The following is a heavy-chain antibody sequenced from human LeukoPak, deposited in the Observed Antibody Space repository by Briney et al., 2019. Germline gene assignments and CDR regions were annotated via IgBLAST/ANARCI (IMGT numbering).Heavy chain of an antibody. CDR1: GFTFDDYA. CDR3: AKVKQWLVDDAFDI. V-gene: IGHV3-9*01. J-gene: IGHJ3*02. D-gene: IGHD6-19*01. CDR2: ISWNSGSI. Sequence: PGGSLRLSCAASGFTFDDYAMHWVRQAPGKGLEWVSGISWNSGSIGYADSVKGRFTISRDNAKNSLYLQMNSLRAEDTAVYYCAKVKQWLVDDAFDIWGQGTMVTVSS.